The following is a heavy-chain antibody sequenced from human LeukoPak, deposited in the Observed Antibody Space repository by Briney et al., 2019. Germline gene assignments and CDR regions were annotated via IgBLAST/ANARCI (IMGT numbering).Heavy chain of an antibody. CDR2: VHLDGRT. J-gene: IGHJ4*02. D-gene: IGHD3-3*01. CDR1: AGSVINTNW. Sequence: SETLSLTCGVSAGSVINTNWWTWVRQPPGKGLEWIGEVHLDGRTNYIPSLESRLTMSVDVSENQVSLKLTSVTAADTAVYYCAREGGFYRPLDYSGQGTLVTV. V-gene: IGHV4-4*02. CDR3: AREGGFYRPLDY.